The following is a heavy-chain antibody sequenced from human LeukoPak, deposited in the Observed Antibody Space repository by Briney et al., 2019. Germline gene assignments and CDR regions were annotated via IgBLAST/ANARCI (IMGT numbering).Heavy chain of an antibody. CDR2: ISGGSSTI. CDR3: ARRGSGRHFDF. J-gene: IGHJ4*02. Sequence: GGSLRLSCAASGFTFSDYYMSWIRQAPGKGLEWVSYISGGSSTIYYADSLKGPFTVSRDNAKNSLYLLMNSLRAEDTAVYYCARRGSGRHFDFWGQGTLVTVSS. D-gene: IGHD2-15*01. CDR1: GFTFSDYY. V-gene: IGHV3-11*01.